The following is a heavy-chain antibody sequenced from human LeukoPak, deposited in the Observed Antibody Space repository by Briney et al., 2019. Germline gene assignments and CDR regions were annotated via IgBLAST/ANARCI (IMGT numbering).Heavy chain of an antibody. J-gene: IGHJ6*03. Sequence: SETLSLTCTVSGGSISSYYWSWIRQPAGKGLEWIGRIYTSGSTNYNPSLKSRVTMSVDTSKNQFSLKLSSVTAADTAVYYCARDKAYGYSSSWPHYYMDVWGKGTTVAVSS. V-gene: IGHV4-4*07. CDR2: IYTSGST. CDR1: GGSISSYY. CDR3: ARDKAYGYSSSWPHYYMDV. D-gene: IGHD6-13*01.